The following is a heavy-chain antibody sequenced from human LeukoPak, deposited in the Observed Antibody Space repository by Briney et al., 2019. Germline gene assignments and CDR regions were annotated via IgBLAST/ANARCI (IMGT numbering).Heavy chain of an antibody. D-gene: IGHD3-22*01. CDR3: AREFPYYYDTSGYYVDY. CDR2: IKQDGSEK. CDR1: GFTFRTYW. J-gene: IGHJ4*02. V-gene: IGHV3-7*01. Sequence: GGSLRLSCAASGFTFRTYWMSWVRQAPGKGLEWVANIKQDGSEKYYVDSVKGRFTISRDNAKNSLYLQMNSLRAEDTAVYYCAREFPYYYDTSGYYVDYWGQGTLVTVSS.